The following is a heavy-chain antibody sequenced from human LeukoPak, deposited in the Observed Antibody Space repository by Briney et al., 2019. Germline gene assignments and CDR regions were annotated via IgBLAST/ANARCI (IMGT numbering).Heavy chain of an antibody. Sequence: SETLSLTCAVYGGSFSGYYWSWIRQPPGNGLEWIGEINHSGSTNYNPSLKSRVTISVDTSKNQFSLKLSSVTAADTAVYYCASRRYSSGSWGQGTLVTVSS. CDR3: ASRRYSSGS. V-gene: IGHV4-34*01. CDR1: GGSFSGYY. J-gene: IGHJ4*02. D-gene: IGHD6-19*01. CDR2: INHSGST.